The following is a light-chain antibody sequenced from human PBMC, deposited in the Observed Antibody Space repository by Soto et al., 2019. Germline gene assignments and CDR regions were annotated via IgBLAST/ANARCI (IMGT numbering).Light chain of an antibody. CDR2: GNN. V-gene: IGLV1-40*01. Sequence: SALTHPHSLSGSPGQRFTISSSGSRANIGADYDVRWYQQLPRTAPRLLIYGNNNRPSGVPDRFSGSKSGTSASLAITGLQAEDEADYYCQSYDSSLSGYVFGTGTKVTVL. CDR1: RANIGADYD. J-gene: IGLJ1*01. CDR3: QSYDSSLSGYV.